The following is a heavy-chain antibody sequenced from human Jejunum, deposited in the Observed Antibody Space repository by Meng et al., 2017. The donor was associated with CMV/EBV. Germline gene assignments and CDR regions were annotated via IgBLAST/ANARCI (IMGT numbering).Heavy chain of an antibody. CDR3: AHSRNWNDDYYFDY. Sequence: QITLKESGPTLVKPTQTLTLTCTFSGFLLSTSGVGVGWIRQPPGKALEWLALIYWDDDKRYSPSLKSRLTITKDTSKNQVVLTMTNMDPVDTATYYCAHSRNWNDDYYFDYWGQGTLVTVSS. V-gene: IGHV2-5*02. CDR2: IYWDDDK. J-gene: IGHJ4*02. D-gene: IGHD1-20*01. CDR1: GFLLSTSGVG.